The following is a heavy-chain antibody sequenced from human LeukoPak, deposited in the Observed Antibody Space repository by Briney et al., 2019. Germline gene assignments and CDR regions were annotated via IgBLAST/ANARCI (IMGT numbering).Heavy chain of an antibody. Sequence: ASVKVSCKASGYTFTGYYMHWVRQAPGQGLEWMGWINPNSGGTNCAQKFQGRVTMTRDTSISTAYMELSRLRSDDTAVYYCARRGYSGYDFDYWGQGTLVTVSS. CDR2: INPNSGGT. J-gene: IGHJ4*02. CDR3: ARRGYSGYDFDY. V-gene: IGHV1-2*02. D-gene: IGHD5-12*01. CDR1: GYTFTGYY.